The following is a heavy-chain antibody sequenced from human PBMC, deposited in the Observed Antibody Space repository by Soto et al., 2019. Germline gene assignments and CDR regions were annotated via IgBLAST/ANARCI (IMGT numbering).Heavy chain of an antibody. CDR2: TSGSGDTT. CDR3: AAQRLITMIVVVDY. V-gene: IGHV3-23*01. J-gene: IGHJ4*02. D-gene: IGHD3-22*01. CDR1: GFTFGSYA. Sequence: PGGSLRLSCAASGFTFGSYAMGWVRQAPGRGLEWVSGTSGSGDTTNHADTVKGRFTISRDNSKNTLYLQMTSLRAEDTAVYYCAAQRLITMIVVVDYWGQGTLVTVS.